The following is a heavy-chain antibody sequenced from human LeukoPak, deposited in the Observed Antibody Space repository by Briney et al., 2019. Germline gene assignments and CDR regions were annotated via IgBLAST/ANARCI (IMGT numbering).Heavy chain of an antibody. D-gene: IGHD2-15*01. CDR3: AKSGLNRFDY. Sequence: GGSLRLSCAASRFTFSSYAMHWVRQAPGKGLEWVAVISYDGSNKYYADSVKGRFTISRDNSKNTLFLQMNSLRVEDTAVYYCAKSGLNRFDYWGQGALVTVSS. J-gene: IGHJ4*02. CDR2: ISYDGSNK. V-gene: IGHV3-30*04. CDR1: RFTFSSYA.